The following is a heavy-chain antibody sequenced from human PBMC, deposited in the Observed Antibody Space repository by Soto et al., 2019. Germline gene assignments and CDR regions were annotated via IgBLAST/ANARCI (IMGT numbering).Heavy chain of an antibody. D-gene: IGHD1-1*01. V-gene: IGHV1-69*01. Sequence: QVQLVQSGAEVKKPGSSVKVSCKASGGTFSSYAISWVRQAPGQGLEWMGGIIPIFGTANYAQKFQGRVTITADESTSTGYMELSSLRSEDTAVYYCARVSWYTKPGTYYFDYWGQGTLVTVSS. J-gene: IGHJ4*02. CDR3: ARVSWYTKPGTYYFDY. CDR1: GGTFSSYA. CDR2: IIPIFGTA.